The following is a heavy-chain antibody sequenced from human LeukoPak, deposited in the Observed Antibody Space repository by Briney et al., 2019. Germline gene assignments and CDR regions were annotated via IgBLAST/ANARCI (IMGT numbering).Heavy chain of an antibody. CDR1: DASISNYY. CDR3: ARDSGNYRGMDY. CDR2: IYTSETT. D-gene: IGHD1-26*01. J-gene: IGHJ4*02. Sequence: KTSETLSLTCTVSDASISNYYWSWIRQPAGKGLEWIGRIYTSETTDYNPSLKSRVTLSLDTSKNQFSLRLSSVTAADTAMYYCARDSGNYRGMDYWGQGTLVTVSS. V-gene: IGHV4-4*07.